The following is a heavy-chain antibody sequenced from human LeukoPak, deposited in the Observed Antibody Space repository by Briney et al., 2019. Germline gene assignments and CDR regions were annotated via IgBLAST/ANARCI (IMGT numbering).Heavy chain of an antibody. D-gene: IGHD6-13*01. J-gene: IGHJ4*02. V-gene: IGHV3-30*18. CDR3: AKDRSSSWYFLGYFEY. CDR2: ISYDGTNK. CDR1: GFTFSSYG. Sequence: GGSLRLSCAASGFTFSSYGMHWVRQAPGKGLEWVAIISYDGTNKYYADSVKGRFTISRDNSKNTLYLQMKSLRGEDAAVYYWAKDRSSSWYFLGYFEYLGQGTLVSGSS.